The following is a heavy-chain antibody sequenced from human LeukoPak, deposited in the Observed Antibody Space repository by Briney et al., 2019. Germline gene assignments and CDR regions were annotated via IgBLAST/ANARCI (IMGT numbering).Heavy chain of an antibody. V-gene: IGHV1-69*06. Sequence: SVKVSCKASGGTFSSYAISWVRQAPGQGLEWMGWITPIFGTANYAQKFQGRVTITADKSTSTAYMELSSLRSEDTAVYYCASHCSSTSCYSRGDYWGQGTLVTVSS. CDR3: ASHCSSTSCYSRGDY. CDR1: GGTFSSYA. D-gene: IGHD2-2*01. J-gene: IGHJ4*02. CDR2: ITPIFGTA.